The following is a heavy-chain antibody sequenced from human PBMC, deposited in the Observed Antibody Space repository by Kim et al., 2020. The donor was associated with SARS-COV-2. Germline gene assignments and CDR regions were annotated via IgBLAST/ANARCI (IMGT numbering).Heavy chain of an antibody. CDR3: TTEWWLGYCSSTSCRPFDY. CDR1: GFTFSNAW. V-gene: IGHV3-15*01. D-gene: IGHD2-2*01. CDR2: IKSKTDGGTT. J-gene: IGHJ4*02. Sequence: GGSLRLSCAASGFTFSNAWMSWVRQAPGKGLEWVGRIKSKTDGGTTDYAAPVKGRFTISRDDSKNTLYLQMNSLKTEDTAVYYCTTEWWLGYCSSTSCRPFDYWGQGTLVTVSS.